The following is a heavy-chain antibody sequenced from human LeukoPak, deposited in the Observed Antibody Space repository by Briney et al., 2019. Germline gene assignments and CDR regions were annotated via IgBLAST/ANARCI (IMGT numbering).Heavy chain of an antibody. D-gene: IGHD1-26*01. CDR3: AAVWAGERWEPTYYYYYMDV. Sequence: SVKVSCKASGGTFSSYAISWVRQAPGQGLEWMGGIIPIFGTANYAQKFQGRVTITTDESTSTAYMELSSLRSEDMAVYYCAAVWAGERWEPTYYYYYMDVWGKGTTVTVSS. V-gene: IGHV1-69*05. J-gene: IGHJ6*03. CDR2: IIPIFGTA. CDR1: GGTFSSYA.